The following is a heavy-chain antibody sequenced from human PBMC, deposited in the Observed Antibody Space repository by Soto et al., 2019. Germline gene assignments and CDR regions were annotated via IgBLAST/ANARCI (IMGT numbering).Heavy chain of an antibody. J-gene: IGHJ4*02. CDR1: GLTFNSLY. CDR2: VSFDGKVT. D-gene: IGHD2-21*02. V-gene: IGHV3-30*04. CDR3: AREPYGDSQYFDY. Sequence: PGGSLRLSSTGSGLTFNSLYLHWCRQGPDKSLEWVAVVSFDGKVTYYADSVKGRFTVSRDISKNTIYLQANSLRPEDTAVYYCAREPYGDSQYFDYWGQGT.